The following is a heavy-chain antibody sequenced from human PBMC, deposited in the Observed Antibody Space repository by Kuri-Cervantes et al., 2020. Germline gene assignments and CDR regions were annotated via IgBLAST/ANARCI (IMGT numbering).Heavy chain of an antibody. J-gene: IGHJ5*02. CDR1: GFTFSSYG. D-gene: IGHD3-10*01. CDR3: AKVAFGFFLNWFDP. V-gene: IGHV3-30*18. CDR2: ISYDGSNK. Sequence: LSLTCAASGFTFSSYGMHWVRQAPGKGLEWVAVISYDGSNKYYADSVKGRFTISRDNSKNTLYLQMNSLRAEDTAVYYCAKVAFGFFLNWFDPWGQGTLVTVSS.